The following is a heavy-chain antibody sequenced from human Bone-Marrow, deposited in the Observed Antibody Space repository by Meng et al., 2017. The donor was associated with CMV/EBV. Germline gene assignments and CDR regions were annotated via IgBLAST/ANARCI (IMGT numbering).Heavy chain of an antibody. V-gene: IGHV4-59*01. CDR2: IYHRGDT. D-gene: IGHD6-6*01. Sequence: SETLSLTCSVSGESIKTYYWSWIRQPPGKRLEWIGHIYHRGDTSYNPSLKSRVTISVDTSKNQFSLKLSSVTAADTAVYYCARDLAYSSSHYYYGMDVWGQGTTVTVSS. CDR3: ARDLAYSSSHYYYGMDV. CDR1: GESIKTYY. J-gene: IGHJ6*02.